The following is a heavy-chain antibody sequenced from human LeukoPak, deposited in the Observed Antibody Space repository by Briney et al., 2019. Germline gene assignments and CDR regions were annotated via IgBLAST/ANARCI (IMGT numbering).Heavy chain of an antibody. CDR3: TRGGPAYCGADCYDFDY. J-gene: IGHJ4*02. V-gene: IGHV3-20*04. CDR2: TNWSGGRT. D-gene: IGHD2-21*02. CDR1: GFNFEDYG. Sequence: GGSLRLSCAVSGFNFEDYGMSWVRQAPGKGLEWVSSTNWSGGRTGYADSVKGRFTISRDNAKNSLYLQMNSLRAEDTAFYYCTRGGPAYCGADCYDFDYWGQGTLVTVSS.